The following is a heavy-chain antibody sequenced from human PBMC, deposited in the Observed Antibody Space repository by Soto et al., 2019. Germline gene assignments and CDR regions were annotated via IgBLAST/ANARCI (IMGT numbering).Heavy chain of an antibody. V-gene: IGHV3-53*01. CDR3: AFPGDSYGYFADY. Sequence: EVQLVESGGGLIQPGGSLRLSCAASGFTVSSNYMSWVRQAPGKGLEWVSVIYSGGSTYYADSVKGRFTISRDNSKNTLYLQMNSLRAEDTAVYYCAFPGDSYGYFADYWGQGTLVTVSS. D-gene: IGHD5-18*01. J-gene: IGHJ4*02. CDR2: IYSGGST. CDR1: GFTVSSNY.